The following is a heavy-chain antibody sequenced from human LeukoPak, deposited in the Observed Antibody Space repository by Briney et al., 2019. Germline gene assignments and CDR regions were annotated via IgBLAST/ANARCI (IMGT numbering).Heavy chain of an antibody. CDR1: GFTFTNYY. V-gene: IGHV1-46*01. CDR2: INPTGSST. CDR3: AREEAGGYLYY. Sequence: ASVKVSSKASGFTFTNYYMHWLRQAPGQGLEWMGLINPTGSSTNYAQKFRGRVTMTRDTSTTTVYMELSSLRSEDTAVYYCAREEAGGYLYYWGQGTLVTVSS. D-gene: IGHD2-8*02. J-gene: IGHJ4*02.